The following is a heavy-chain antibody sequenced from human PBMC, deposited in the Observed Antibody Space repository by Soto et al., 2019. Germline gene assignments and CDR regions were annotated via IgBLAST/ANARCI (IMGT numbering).Heavy chain of an antibody. CDR1: GFTFSSYG. V-gene: IGHV3-30*03. J-gene: IGHJ4*02. CDR3: AGTHGSGCYRSRAVGY. CDR2: ISYDGSNK. Sequence: QVQQVESGGGVVQPGRSLRLSCAASGFTFSSYGMHWVRQAPGKGLEWVAVISYDGSNKYYADSVKGRFTISRDNSKNTLHLLMNSQRAEDSPVSYCAGTHGSGCYRSRAVGYWGQGTLVTVST. D-gene: IGHD3-10*01.